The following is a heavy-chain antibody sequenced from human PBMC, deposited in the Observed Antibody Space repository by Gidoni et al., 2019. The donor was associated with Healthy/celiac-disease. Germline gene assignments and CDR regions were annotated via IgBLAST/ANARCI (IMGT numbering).Heavy chain of an antibody. V-gene: IGHV1-69*06. CDR1: GGTFSGYA. J-gene: IGHJ2*01. CDR2: IITICGTA. D-gene: IGHD2-2*01. Sequence: QVQRVRAGAEGKKPGWSVKVSCTASGGTFSGYAISWVRQAPGQGLEWMGGIITICGTANYAQKLQGRVTITADKSTSTASMELSRLRSEDTAVYYCARDSIERGPYWYFDLWGRGTLVTVSS. CDR3: ARDSIERGPYWYFDL.